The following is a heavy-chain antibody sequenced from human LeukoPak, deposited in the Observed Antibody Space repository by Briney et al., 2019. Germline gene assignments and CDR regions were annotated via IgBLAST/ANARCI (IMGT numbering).Heavy chain of an antibody. CDR3: ARDRGVIFSHFDY. Sequence: ASVKVSCKASGYTFSGYYMHWVRQAPGQGLEWMGWINPNSGGTNYAQKFQGRVTMARDTSISTGYMEMSSLRSDDTAVYYCARDRGVIFSHFDYWGQGTLVTVSS. CDR1: GYTFSGYY. V-gene: IGHV1-2*02. J-gene: IGHJ4*02. CDR2: INPNSGGT. D-gene: IGHD3-9*01.